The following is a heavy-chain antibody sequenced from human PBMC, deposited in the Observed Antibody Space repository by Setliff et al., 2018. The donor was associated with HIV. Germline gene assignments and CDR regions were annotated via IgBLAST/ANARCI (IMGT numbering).Heavy chain of an antibody. CDR3: ARGYYNFWSGYYDSRFPSPIDAFDI. CDR2: ISAYNGNT. D-gene: IGHD3-3*01. Sequence: ASVKVSCKASGYTFSSYGTSWVRQAPGQGVEWMGWISAYNGNTNYAQKLQGRVTMTTDTSTSTAYMELRSLRSDDTAVYYCARGYYNFWSGYYDSRFPSPIDAFDIWGQGTMVTVSS. V-gene: IGHV1-18*01. J-gene: IGHJ3*02. CDR1: GYTFSSYG.